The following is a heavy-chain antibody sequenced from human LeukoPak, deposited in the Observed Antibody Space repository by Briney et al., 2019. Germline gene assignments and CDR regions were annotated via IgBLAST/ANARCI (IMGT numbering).Heavy chain of an antibody. V-gene: IGHV4-59*01. CDR3: ARGHDNYYYGMDV. Sequence: SETLSLTCTVSGGSISSYYWSWIRQPPGKGLEWIGYIYYSGSTNYNPSLKSRVTTSVDTSKNQFSLKLSSVTAADTAVYYCARGHDNYYYGMDVWGQGTTVTVSS. CDR2: IYYSGST. CDR1: GGSISSYY. D-gene: IGHD3-9*01. J-gene: IGHJ6*02.